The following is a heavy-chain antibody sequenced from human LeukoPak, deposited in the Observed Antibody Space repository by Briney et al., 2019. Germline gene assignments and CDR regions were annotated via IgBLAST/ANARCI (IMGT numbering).Heavy chain of an antibody. J-gene: IGHJ4*02. Sequence: PGGSLRLSCAASGFTVSGNYMSWVRQAPGKGLEWVSVIYSGGSTYYADSVKGRFTISRDNSKNTLYLQMNSLRAEDTAVYYCARGDWITMVRGDTYYFDYWGQGTLVTVSS. D-gene: IGHD3-10*01. CDR3: ARGDWITMVRGDTYYFDY. V-gene: IGHV3-66*01. CDR1: GFTVSGNY. CDR2: IYSGGST.